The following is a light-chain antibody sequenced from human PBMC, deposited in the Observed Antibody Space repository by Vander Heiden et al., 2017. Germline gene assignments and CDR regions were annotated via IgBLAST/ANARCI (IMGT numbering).Light chain of an antibody. J-gene: IGKJ4*01. Sequence: DIQLTQSPSFLSASVGDRVTITCRASQGIRSYLAWYKQKPGKAPKLLIYAASTLQSGVPSRFSGSGYGTEFTLTMSIRQPEDFASYYCQQLKSYPPLTFGGGTKVEIK. V-gene: IGKV1-9*01. CDR3: QQLKSYPPLT. CDR2: AAS. CDR1: QGIRSY.